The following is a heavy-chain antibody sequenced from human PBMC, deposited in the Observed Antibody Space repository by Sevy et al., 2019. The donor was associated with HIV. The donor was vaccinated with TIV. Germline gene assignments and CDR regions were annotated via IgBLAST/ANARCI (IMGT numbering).Heavy chain of an antibody. CDR2: IQYDGGNK. Sequence: GGCLRLSCATSGFTFNSHGMLWVRQAPGKGLEWVSFIQYDGGNKNYADSVKGRFTISRDNSKNTLYLQLSSLRTEDPALYYCVKDPLISLGADLFDYWGQGTLVTVSS. D-gene: IGHD7-27*01. CDR3: VKDPLISLGADLFDY. J-gene: IGHJ4*02. CDR1: GFTFNSHG. V-gene: IGHV3-30*02.